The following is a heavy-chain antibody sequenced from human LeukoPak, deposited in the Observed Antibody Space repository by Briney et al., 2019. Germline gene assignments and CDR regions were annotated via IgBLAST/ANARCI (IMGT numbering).Heavy chain of an antibody. Sequence: PGGSLRLSCAASGFTFSSYAMSWVRQAPGKGLEWVSAISGSGGSTYYADSVKGRFTISRDNSKNTLYLQMNSLRAEDTAVDYCAKERARGWYLSGTSMDVWGKGTTVTVSS. J-gene: IGHJ6*03. V-gene: IGHV3-23*01. CDR1: GFTFSSYA. CDR3: AKERARGWYLSGTSMDV. CDR2: ISGSGGST. D-gene: IGHD6-19*01.